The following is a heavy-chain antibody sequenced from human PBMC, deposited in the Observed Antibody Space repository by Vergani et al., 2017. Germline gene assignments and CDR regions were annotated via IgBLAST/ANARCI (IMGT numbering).Heavy chain of an antibody. D-gene: IGHD3-3*01. CDR3: ASSPYYDFWSGLSWFDP. J-gene: IGHJ5*02. V-gene: IGHV4-4*07. CDR1: GGSISSYY. Sequence: QVQLQESGPGLVKPSETLSLTCTVSGGSISSYYWSWIRQPAGKGLEWIGRIYTSGSTNYNPSLKSRVTMSVDTSKNQFSLKLSSVTAADTAVYYCASSPYYDFWSGLSWFDPWGQGPLVTVSS. CDR2: IYTSGST.